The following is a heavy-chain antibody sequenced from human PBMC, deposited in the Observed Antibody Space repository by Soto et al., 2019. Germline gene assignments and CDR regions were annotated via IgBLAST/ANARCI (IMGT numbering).Heavy chain of an antibody. CDR1: GGSISSGDYY. Sequence: TLSLTCTVSGGSISSGDYYWSWIRQPPGKGLEWIGYIYYSGSTYYNPSLKSRVTLSVDTSKNQFSLKLSSVTAADTAVYYCARDRDDYGGNFDYWGQGTLVTVSS. V-gene: IGHV4-30-4*01. CDR3: ARDRDDYGGNFDY. D-gene: IGHD4-17*01. J-gene: IGHJ4*02. CDR2: IYYSGST.